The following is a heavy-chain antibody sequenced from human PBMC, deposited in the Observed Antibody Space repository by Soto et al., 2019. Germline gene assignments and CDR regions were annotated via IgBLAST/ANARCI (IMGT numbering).Heavy chain of an antibody. D-gene: IGHD3-9*01. V-gene: IGHV1-3*01. CDR2: IKADNGHT. J-gene: IGHJ6*02. Sequence: QVQLVQSGAEVKKPGASVKVSCRASGYTFTSYSVHWVRQAPGQRLEWMGWIKADNGHTKYSQKFQGRVTISMDTSARTVYMELSSLRSEDTALYYCARGGYFDWLLYADVKDVWGPGTTVTVSS. CDR1: GYTFTSYS. CDR3: ARGGYFDWLLYADVKDV.